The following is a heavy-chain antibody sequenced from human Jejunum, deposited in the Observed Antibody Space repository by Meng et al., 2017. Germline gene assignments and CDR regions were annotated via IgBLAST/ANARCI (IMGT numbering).Heavy chain of an antibody. D-gene: IGHD7-27*01. CDR1: GYTFSSLH. CDR3: ARGVNAGVDY. Sequence: QGQLVQYGAEVKTPGASVKVSCKASGYTFSSLHINWVRQATGQGPEWMGWMSPENGNTAYAQKFQGRVTMTRDTSVSTAYMELSGLTSDDSGVYYCARGVNAGVDYWGQGTLVTVSS. CDR2: MSPENGNT. J-gene: IGHJ4*02. V-gene: IGHV1-8*01.